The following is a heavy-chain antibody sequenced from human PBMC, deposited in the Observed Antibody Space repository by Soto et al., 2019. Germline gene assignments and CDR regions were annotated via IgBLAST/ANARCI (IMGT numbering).Heavy chain of an antibody. CDR2: IYYSGST. V-gene: IGHV4-30-4*01. D-gene: IGHD3-3*01. CDR3: AREVDDFWSGFVDY. J-gene: IGHJ4*02. Sequence: PSETLSLTCTVSGGSISSGDYYWSWIRQPPGKGLEWIGYIYYSGSTYYNPSLKSRVTISVDTSKNQFSLKLSSVTAADTAVYYCAREVDDFWSGFVDYWGQGTLVTVYS. CDR1: GGSISSGDYY.